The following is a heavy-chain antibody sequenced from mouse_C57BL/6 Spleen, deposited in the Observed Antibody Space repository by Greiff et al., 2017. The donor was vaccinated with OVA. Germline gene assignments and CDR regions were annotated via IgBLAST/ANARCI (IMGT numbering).Heavy chain of an antibody. Sequence: VKLQQPGAELVRPGTSVKLSCKASGYTFTSYWMHWVKQRPGQGLEWIGVIDPSDSYTNYNQKFKGKATLTVDTSSSTAYMQLSSLTSEDSAVYYCARVTTVVDAMDYWGQGTSVTVSS. V-gene: IGHV1-59*01. D-gene: IGHD1-1*01. CDR1: GYTFTSYW. CDR2: IDPSDSYT. J-gene: IGHJ4*01. CDR3: ARVTTVVDAMDY.